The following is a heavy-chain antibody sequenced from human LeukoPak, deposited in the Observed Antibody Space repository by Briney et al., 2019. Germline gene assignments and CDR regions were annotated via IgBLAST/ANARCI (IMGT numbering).Heavy chain of an antibody. Sequence: SETLSLTCTVSGGSISTSYYYWAWIRQPPGKGLEWIGSVFYSGTTYYNPSLESRVTVSVDTSNNQFSLKLTSVTAADTAVYYCAVLSKAAPPYYFYYYIDVWGKGTTVTVSS. J-gene: IGHJ6*03. V-gene: IGHV4-39*01. CDR1: GGSISTSYYY. CDR3: AVLSKAAPPYYFYYYIDV. CDR2: VFYSGTT. D-gene: IGHD2/OR15-2a*01.